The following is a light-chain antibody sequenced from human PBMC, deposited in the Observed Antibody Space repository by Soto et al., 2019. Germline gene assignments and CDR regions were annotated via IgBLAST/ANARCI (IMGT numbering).Light chain of an antibody. CDR2: DVS. CDR3: QQRSHWPPT. V-gene: IGKV3-11*01. CDR1: QKISSY. Sequence: ILLTQSPSTLSASPGETATLSCRASQKISSYLICYHQKPGQDPTLLIHDVSNYAIGIPPTFSGSWSGTDFTVTSSGLSPEDCAVYYCQQRSHWPPTFGQGSKVEIK. J-gene: IGKJ1*01.